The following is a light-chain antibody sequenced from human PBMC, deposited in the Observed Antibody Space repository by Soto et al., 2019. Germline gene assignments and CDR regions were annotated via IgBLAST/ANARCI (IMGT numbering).Light chain of an antibody. Sequence: EIVLTQSPATLSLSPGERATLSCRASQSVSTYLAWYQQRPGQPPRLLIYDASSRATGIPARFSGSGSGTDFTLTISSLETEDFAVYYCQQRSNWPLVTFGPGTRVYV. CDR3: QQRSNWPLVT. V-gene: IGKV3-11*01. CDR2: DAS. CDR1: QSVSTY. J-gene: IGKJ3*01.